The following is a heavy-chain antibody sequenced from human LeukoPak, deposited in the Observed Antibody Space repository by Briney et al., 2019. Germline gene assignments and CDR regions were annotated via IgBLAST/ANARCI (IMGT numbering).Heavy chain of an antibody. D-gene: IGHD3-10*01. J-gene: IGHJ4*02. CDR1: GYTFTSHY. V-gene: IGHV1-46*01. CDR2: INPSSGGT. CDR3: AREPRPPGSVNYGPGFDY. Sequence: ASVKVSCKASGYTFTSHYMHWVRQAPGQGLEWMGIINPSSGGTSYTQKFQGRVTMTRDTSTSTVYVELSSVRSEDSAVYYCAREPRPPGSVNYGPGFDYWGQGSLVTVSS.